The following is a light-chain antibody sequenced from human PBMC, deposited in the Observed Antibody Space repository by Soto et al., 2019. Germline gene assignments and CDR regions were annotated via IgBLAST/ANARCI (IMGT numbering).Light chain of an antibody. CDR2: GAS. Sequence: EIVMAQSPATLSVSPGERVTLSCRASQSVSSKLAWYQQRPDQAPRLLIYGASTRATGIPARFSGSGSGTEFTLTISSLQSEDFAVYYCQQYNAWPPITFGQGTKVEI. J-gene: IGKJ1*01. V-gene: IGKV3-15*01. CDR1: QSVSSK. CDR3: QQYNAWPPIT.